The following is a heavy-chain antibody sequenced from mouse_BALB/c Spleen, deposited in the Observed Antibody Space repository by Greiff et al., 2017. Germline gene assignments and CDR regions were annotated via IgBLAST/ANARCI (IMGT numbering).Heavy chain of an antibody. CDR2: ISSGGSYT. CDR1: GFTFSSYA. V-gene: IGHV5-9-4*01. Sequence: EVQLVESGGGLVKPGGSLKLSCAASGFTFSSYAMSWVRQSPEKRLEWVAEISSGGSYTYYPDTVTGRFTISRDNAKNTLYLEMSSLRSEDTAMYYCARDTDYRYAYAMDYWGQGTSVTVSS. D-gene: IGHD2-14*01. CDR3: ARDTDYRYAYAMDY. J-gene: IGHJ4*01.